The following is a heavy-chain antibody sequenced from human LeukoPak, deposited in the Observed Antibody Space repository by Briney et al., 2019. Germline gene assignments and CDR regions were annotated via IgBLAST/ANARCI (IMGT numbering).Heavy chain of an antibody. D-gene: IGHD5-18*01. CDR3: ARGYTYGRFDY. J-gene: IGHJ4*02. CDR2: ISSSSSTI. V-gene: IGHV3-48*01. Sequence: QPGGSLRLSCAASGFTFSSYNMTWVRQAPGKGLEWVSYISSSSSTIYYADSLKGRFTISRDNAKNSLYLQMNSLRAEDTAVYYCARGYTYGRFDYWGQGTLVTVSS. CDR1: GFTFSSYN.